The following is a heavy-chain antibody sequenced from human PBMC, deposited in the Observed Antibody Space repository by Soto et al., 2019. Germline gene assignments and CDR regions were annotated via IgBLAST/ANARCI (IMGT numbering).Heavy chain of an antibody. V-gene: IGHV3-23*01. CDR3: AKGSSYSGYDYEYYFGY. J-gene: IGHJ4*02. D-gene: IGHD5-12*01. CDR2: ITGSGSST. CDR1: GFSFSSYA. Sequence: GSLRLSFAASGFSFSSYAMSWVRQAPGKGLEWVSSITGSGSSTYYADSVKGRFTISRDNSRKTLYVQMNRLRADDTAVHYCAKGSSYSGYDYEYYFGYWGQGTLVTVSS.